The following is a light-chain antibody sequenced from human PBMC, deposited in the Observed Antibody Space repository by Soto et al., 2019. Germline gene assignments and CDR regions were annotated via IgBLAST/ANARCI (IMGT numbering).Light chain of an antibody. J-gene: IGKJ1*01. CDR3: QQYASSPPRT. V-gene: IGKV3-20*01. CDR1: QRVSSGY. CDR2: GAS. Sequence: EIVLTQSPGTLSLSPGERATLSCRASQRVSSGYLGWYQQRPGQAPRLLLYGASNRAAGIPDRFSGRGSETDFTLTISRLEPDDFAVYYCQQYASSPPRTFGQGNKGELK.